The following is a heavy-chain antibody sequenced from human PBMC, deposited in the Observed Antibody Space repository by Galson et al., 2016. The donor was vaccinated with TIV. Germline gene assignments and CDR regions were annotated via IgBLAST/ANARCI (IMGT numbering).Heavy chain of an antibody. D-gene: IGHD1-26*01. CDR1: GGILRSYA. J-gene: IGHJ4*02. CDR3: SRGRGHRWDYFDY. CDR2: ILPFFGTA. Sequence: SVKVSCKASGGILRSYAINWVRQAPGQGLEWMGRILPFFGTANYAQKFQGRVTITADESTSTVYMELSSLTSEDTAIYYCSRGRGHRWDYFDYWGQGTQVTVSS. V-gene: IGHV1-69*13.